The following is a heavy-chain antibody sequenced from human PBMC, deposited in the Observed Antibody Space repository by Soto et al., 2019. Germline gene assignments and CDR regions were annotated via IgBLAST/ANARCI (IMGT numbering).Heavy chain of an antibody. CDR1: GYTFTGYY. D-gene: IGHD5-12*01. CDR2: INPNSGGT. Sequence: QVQLVQSGAEVKKPGASVKVSCKASGYTFTGYYMHWVRQAPGQGLEWMGWINPNSGGTNYAQKFQGWVTMTRDTSISTAYMELSRLRSDDTAVYYCARVGVDIVATDYGDCVPYYFDYWGQGTLVTVSS. V-gene: IGHV1-2*04. CDR3: ARVGVDIVATDYGDCVPYYFDY. J-gene: IGHJ4*02.